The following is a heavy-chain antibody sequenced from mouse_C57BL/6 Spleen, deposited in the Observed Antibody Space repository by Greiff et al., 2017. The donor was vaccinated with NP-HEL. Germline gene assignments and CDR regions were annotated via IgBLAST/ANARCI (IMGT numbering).Heavy chain of an antibody. Sequence: QVQLKQSGAELVKPGASVKISCKASGYAFSSYWMNWVKQRPGKGLEWIGQIYPGDGDTNYNGKFKGKATLTADKSSSTAYMQLSSLTSEDSAVYFCASPLYYGSSYGYFDYWGQGTTLTVSS. V-gene: IGHV1-80*01. J-gene: IGHJ2*01. CDR2: IYPGDGDT. CDR3: ASPLYYGSSYGYFDY. D-gene: IGHD1-1*01. CDR1: GYAFSSYW.